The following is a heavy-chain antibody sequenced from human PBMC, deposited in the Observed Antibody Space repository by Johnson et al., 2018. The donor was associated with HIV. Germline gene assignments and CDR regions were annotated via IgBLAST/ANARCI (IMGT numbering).Heavy chain of an antibody. V-gene: IGHV3-20*04. Sequence: VQLVESGGGVVQPGRSLRLSCAASGFTFSSYAMHWVRQAPGKGLEWVSGLNWNGGYAAYADSVKGRFTISRDNAKNSLYLHMNSLRADDTGLYYCVRGGMYRRDDAFDIWGQGTMVTVSS. D-gene: IGHD1-14*01. CDR1: GFTFSSYA. CDR2: LNWNGGYA. J-gene: IGHJ3*02. CDR3: VRGGMYRRDDAFDI.